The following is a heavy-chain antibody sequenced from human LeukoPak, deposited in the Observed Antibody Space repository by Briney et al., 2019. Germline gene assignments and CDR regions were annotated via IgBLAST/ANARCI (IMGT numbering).Heavy chain of an antibody. CDR2: INPNSGGT. D-gene: IGHD4-17*01. J-gene: IGHJ4*02. V-gene: IGHV1-2*02. CDR1: GYTFTGYY. Sequence: APVKVSCKASGYTFTGYYMHWVRQAPGQGREWMGWINPNSGGTNYAQKFQGRVTMTRDTSISTAYMELSRLRSDDTAVYYCASPSVSDYGDYAFDYWGQGTLVTVSS. CDR3: ASPSVSDYGDYAFDY.